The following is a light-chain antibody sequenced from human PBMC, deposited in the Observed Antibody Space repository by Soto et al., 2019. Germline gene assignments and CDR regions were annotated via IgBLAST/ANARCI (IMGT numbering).Light chain of an antibody. CDR2: KAS. V-gene: IGKV1-5*03. CDR3: QQYQTYSQ. Sequence: DIQMTQSPSTLSASVGDRVTITCRASQSINTWLAWYQLKPGRAPKLLIYKASTLESWVPSRFSGSGSGTEFTLTISSLQTDDFATYYCQQYQTYSQFGQGTKVEIK. J-gene: IGKJ1*01. CDR1: QSINTW.